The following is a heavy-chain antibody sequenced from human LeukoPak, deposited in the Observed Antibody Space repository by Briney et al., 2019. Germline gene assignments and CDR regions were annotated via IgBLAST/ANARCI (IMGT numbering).Heavy chain of an antibody. V-gene: IGHV3-23*01. CDR2: ISDNGGDT. CDR1: GFTFNNYA. Sequence: GGSLRLSCAASGFTFNNYAMSWVRQAPGKGLEWVSAISDNGGDTKYADSVKGRFTISRDNSKNTLYLQMSSLRAEDTAIYYCGKDWKLDYWGQGTLVTVSS. CDR3: GKDWKLDY. J-gene: IGHJ4*02. D-gene: IGHD1-1*01.